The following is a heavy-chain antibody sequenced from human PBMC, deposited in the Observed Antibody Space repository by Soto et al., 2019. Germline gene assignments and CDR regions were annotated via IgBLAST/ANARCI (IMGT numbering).Heavy chain of an antibody. Sequence: QVHLQESGPGLIKPSETLSLTCSVSGASVTSDSYHWTWIRQPPGKGLEWIGQTGSTNYNPSLKSRITISVLTSKNTFSLNLDSVTAADTAIYYCAIYKAGAGGNGFWGQGTLVIVSS. J-gene: IGHJ4*02. D-gene: IGHD6-19*01. CDR2: QTGST. V-gene: IGHV4-61*01. CDR1: GASVTSDSYH. CDR3: AIYKAGAGGNGF.